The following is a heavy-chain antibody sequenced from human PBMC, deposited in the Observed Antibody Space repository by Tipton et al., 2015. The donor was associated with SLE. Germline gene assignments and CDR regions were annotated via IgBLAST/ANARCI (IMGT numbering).Heavy chain of an antibody. J-gene: IGHJ4*02. D-gene: IGHD1-26*01. Sequence: TLSLTCTVSGGSFSGYYWNWIRQPPGKGLEWIGYIYDSGTTNFNPSLKSRVIISEDTSKNQFSPKLSSVTAADTAVYYCARDRLGGPFDSWGQGTLVTVSS. CDR1: GGSFSGYY. V-gene: IGHV4-59*01. CDR2: IYDSGTT. CDR3: ARDRLGGPFDS.